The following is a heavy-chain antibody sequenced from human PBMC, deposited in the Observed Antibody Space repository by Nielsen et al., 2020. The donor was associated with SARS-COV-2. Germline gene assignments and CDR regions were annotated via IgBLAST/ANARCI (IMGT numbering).Heavy chain of an antibody. Sequence: GESLKISCAASGFTFSSYAMSWVRQAPGKGLEWVSAISGSGGSTYYADSVKGRFTISRDNSKNTLYLQMNSLRAEDTAVYYCAKEGFGSGNIYYYYGMDVWGQGTTVTVSS. CDR2: ISGSGGST. D-gene: IGHD3-10*01. J-gene: IGHJ6*02. V-gene: IGHV3-23*01. CDR3: AKEGFGSGNIYYYYGMDV. CDR1: GFTFSSYA.